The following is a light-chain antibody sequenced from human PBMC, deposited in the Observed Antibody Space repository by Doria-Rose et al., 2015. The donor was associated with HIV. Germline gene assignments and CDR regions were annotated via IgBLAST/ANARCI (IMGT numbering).Light chain of an antibody. CDR2: DGS. J-gene: IGKJ1*01. Sequence: LTQSPGTLSLSPGERATLSCRASQSFSSTYLARYQQKPGQAPSLLIYDGSTRATGIPGRFSASGSGTDFTLTINRLEPEDFALYYCHQCGTSWTFGQGTKVEI. V-gene: IGKV3-20*01. CDR1: QSFSSTY. CDR3: HQCGTSWT.